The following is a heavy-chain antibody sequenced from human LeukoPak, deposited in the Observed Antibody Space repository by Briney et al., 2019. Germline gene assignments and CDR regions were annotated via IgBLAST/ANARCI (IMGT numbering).Heavy chain of an antibody. CDR3: ARDQAGSGWFDY. CDR1: GGTFNSYA. CDR2: IIPIFGTA. D-gene: IGHD6-19*01. Sequence: ASVKVSCKASGGTFNSYAISWVRQAPGQGLEWMGGIIPIFGTANYAKKFQGRVTITTDESTSTAYLELSSLRSEDTAVYYCARDQAGSGWFDYWGQGTLVTVSS. J-gene: IGHJ4*02. V-gene: IGHV1-69*05.